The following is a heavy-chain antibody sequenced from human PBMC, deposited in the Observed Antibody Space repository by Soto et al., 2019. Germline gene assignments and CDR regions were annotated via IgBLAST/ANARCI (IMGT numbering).Heavy chain of an antibody. CDR3: ARNTIPHPHY. V-gene: IGHV4-34*01. D-gene: IGHD1-1*01. CDR2: INHRGST. Sequence: SETLYLTCAFYGGSFSGYYWIWIRQPPGKGLEWIGEINHRGSTNYNPSLKSRVTISVDTSKNQFSLKLSSVTAADTAIYYCARNTIPHPHYWGQGTLVTVSS. CDR1: GGSFSGYY. J-gene: IGHJ4*02.